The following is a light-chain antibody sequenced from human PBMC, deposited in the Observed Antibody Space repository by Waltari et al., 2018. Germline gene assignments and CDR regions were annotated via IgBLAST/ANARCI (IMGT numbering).Light chain of an antibody. CDR2: EAS. Sequence: DIQMTQSPSTLSASVGDRVTITCRASQSFSSWLAWYQQKPGKAPKLLIYEASTLESWLPSRFSGSGSGTEFTLTISSLQPDDSATYFCQQYNRYPYTFGQGTKLEIK. V-gene: IGKV1-5*03. CDR3: QQYNRYPYT. CDR1: QSFSSW. J-gene: IGKJ2*01.